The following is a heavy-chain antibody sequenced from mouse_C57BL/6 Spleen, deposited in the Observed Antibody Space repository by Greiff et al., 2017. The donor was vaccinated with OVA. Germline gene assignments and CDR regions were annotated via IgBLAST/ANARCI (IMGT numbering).Heavy chain of an antibody. D-gene: IGHD2-4*01. CDR2: IDPSDSYT. CDR3: ARGGLRRGGIDY. V-gene: IGHV1-69*01. J-gene: IGHJ2*01. Sequence: QVQLQQPGAELVMPGASVKLSCKASGYTFTSYWMHWVKQRPGQGLEWIGEIDPSDSYTNYNQKFKGKSTLTVDKSSSTAYMQLSSLTSEDSAVYYCARGGLRRGGIDYWGQGTTLTVSS. CDR1: GYTFTSYW.